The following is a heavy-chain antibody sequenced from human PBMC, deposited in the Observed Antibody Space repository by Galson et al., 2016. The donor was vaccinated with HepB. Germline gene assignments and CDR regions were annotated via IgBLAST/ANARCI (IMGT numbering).Heavy chain of an antibody. CDR3: ARGFQFGSVSNGY. CDR2: ISPDGSST. Sequence: SLRLSCAASGFTFGNYWMHWVRQAPGKGPVWVSRISPDGSSTSYADSVKGRFTIPRDNAKHTLYLQMSSLRAEDTAVYFCARGFQFGSVSNGYWGQGTLVTVSS. J-gene: IGHJ4*02. CDR1: GFTFGNYW. D-gene: IGHD3-10*01. V-gene: IGHV3-74*01.